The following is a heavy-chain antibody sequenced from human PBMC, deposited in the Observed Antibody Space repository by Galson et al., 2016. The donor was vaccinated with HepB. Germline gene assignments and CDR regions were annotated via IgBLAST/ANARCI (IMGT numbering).Heavy chain of an antibody. CDR1: GCIFSRYS. J-gene: IGHJ6*02. CDR3: ARGQDTSVEIYYYSMDV. CDR2: IVSGSDTI. D-gene: IGHD5-18*01. V-gene: IGHV3-48*02. Sequence: SLILACAASGCIFSRYSMNWVRQAPRTALEWVSYIVSGSDTIYYGHSVKGRFTISRDNAKNSLYLQMIGLRDEDTAVYYCARGQDTSVEIYYYSMDVWGQGTTVTVSS.